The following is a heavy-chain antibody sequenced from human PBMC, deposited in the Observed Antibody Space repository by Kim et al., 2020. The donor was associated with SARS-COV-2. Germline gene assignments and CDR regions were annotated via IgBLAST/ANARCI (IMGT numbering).Heavy chain of an antibody. CDR2: ISSYNGNI. Sequence: ASVKVSCKASGYTFSRYGVSWVRQAPGQGLEWMGWISSYNGNIYYAQKFQDRVTMTTDTSTSTAYMELGSLRSDDTAVYFCARDGAITGSNCDYWGQGTLVTVSS. D-gene: IGHD1-20*01. CDR3: ARDGAITGSNCDY. V-gene: IGHV1-18*04. J-gene: IGHJ4*02. CDR1: GYTFSRYG.